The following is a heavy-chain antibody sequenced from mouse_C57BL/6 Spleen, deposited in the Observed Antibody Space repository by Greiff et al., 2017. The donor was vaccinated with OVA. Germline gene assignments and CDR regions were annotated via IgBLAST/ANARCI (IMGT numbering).Heavy chain of an antibody. Sequence: EVKLMESGGGLVKPGGSLKLSCAASGFTFSSYTMSWVRQTPEKRLEWVATISGGGGNTYYPDSVTGRFTISRDNAKNTLYLQMSSLRSEDTALYYCARPDRFYYAMDYWGQGTSVTVSS. CDR1: GFTFSSYT. V-gene: IGHV5-9*01. CDR2: ISGGGGNT. J-gene: IGHJ4*01. CDR3: ARPDRFYYAMDY.